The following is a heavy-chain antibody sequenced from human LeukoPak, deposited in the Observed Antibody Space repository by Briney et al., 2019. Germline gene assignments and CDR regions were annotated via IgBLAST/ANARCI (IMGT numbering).Heavy chain of an antibody. CDR3: AKWGYYDVLTGYYDSDY. CDR2: IKQDGSEK. CDR1: GFTFSSYW. V-gene: IGHV3-7*03. Sequence: GGSLRLSCAASGFTFSSYWMSWVRQAPGKGLEWVANIKQDGSEKYYVDSVKGRFTISRDNAKNSLYLQMNSLSAEDTAIYYCAKWGYYDVLTGYYDSDYWGQGTLVTVSS. D-gene: IGHD3-9*01. J-gene: IGHJ4*02.